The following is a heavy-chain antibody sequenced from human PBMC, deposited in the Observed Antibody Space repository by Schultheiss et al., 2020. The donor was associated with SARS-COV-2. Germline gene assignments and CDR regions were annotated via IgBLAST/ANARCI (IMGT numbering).Heavy chain of an antibody. CDR1: GDSFANYW. CDR2: IYPGDSDT. D-gene: IGHD3-16*01. Sequence: GGSLRLSCKGSGDSFANYWITWVRQMPGKGLEWMGIIYPGDSDTRYSPSFQGQVTISADKSISTAYLQWSSLKASDTAMYYCARHRRGYYFDFWGQGTLVTVSS. CDR3: ARHRRGYYFDF. V-gene: IGHV5-51*01. J-gene: IGHJ4*02.